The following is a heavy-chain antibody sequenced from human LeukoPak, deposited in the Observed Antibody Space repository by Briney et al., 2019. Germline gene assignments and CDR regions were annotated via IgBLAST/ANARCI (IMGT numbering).Heavy chain of an antibody. CDR3: AKPYDSSGSYYYYYYYGMDV. CDR2: ITGGGGSP. CDR1: GFTFSSYA. Sequence: PGGSLRLSCAASGFTFSSYAMSWVRQAPGKGLEWVSGITGGGGSPYYADSVKGRFTISRDNSKNTLYLQMNSLRVEDTAVYYCAKPYDSSGSYYYYYYYGMDVWGQGTTVTVSS. D-gene: IGHD3-10*01. V-gene: IGHV3-23*01. J-gene: IGHJ6*02.